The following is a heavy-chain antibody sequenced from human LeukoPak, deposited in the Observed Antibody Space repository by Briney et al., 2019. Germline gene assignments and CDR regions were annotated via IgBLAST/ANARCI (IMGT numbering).Heavy chain of an antibody. CDR2: IYTSGST. D-gene: IGHD4-11*01. CDR3: ARDLATVTGYYYYYMDV. V-gene: IGHV4-61*02. Sequence: PSETLSLTCTVSGGSISSGSYYWSWIRQPAGKGLESFGRIYTSGSTNYNPSLKSRVTISVDTSKNQFSLKLSSVTAADTAVYYCARDLATVTGYYYYYMDVWGKGTTVTVSS. J-gene: IGHJ6*03. CDR1: GGSISSGSYY.